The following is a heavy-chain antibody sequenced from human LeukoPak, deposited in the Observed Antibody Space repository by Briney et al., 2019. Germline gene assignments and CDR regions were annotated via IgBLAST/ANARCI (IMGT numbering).Heavy chain of an antibody. D-gene: IGHD3-16*01. CDR3: VRDKDGWGIHDF. Sequence: GGSLRLSCAASGFSFSDYGLHWVRQAPGKGLEWVALISYDGSQRNFADSVKGRFTTSRDNSKFTMYLEMYSLRAEDTAIYFCVRDKDGWGIHDFWGQGTLVTASS. V-gene: IGHV3-30*03. J-gene: IGHJ4*02. CDR1: GFSFSDYG. CDR2: ISYDGSQR.